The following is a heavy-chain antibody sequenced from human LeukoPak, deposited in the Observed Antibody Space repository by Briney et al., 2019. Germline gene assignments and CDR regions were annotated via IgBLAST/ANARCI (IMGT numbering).Heavy chain of an antibody. Sequence: PSETLSLTCTVSGGSISSGSYYWSWIRQPAGKGLEWIGRIYTSGSTYYNPSLKSRVTVSADTSKNQFSLNLRSVTATDTAVYYCASDWSTQSPRWGQGTLVTVSS. V-gene: IGHV4-61*02. CDR1: GGSISSGSYY. CDR3: ASDWSTQSPR. D-gene: IGHD3-9*01. CDR2: IYTSGST. J-gene: IGHJ4*02.